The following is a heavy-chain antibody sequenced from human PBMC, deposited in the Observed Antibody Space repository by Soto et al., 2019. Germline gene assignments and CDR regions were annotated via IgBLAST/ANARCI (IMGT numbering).Heavy chain of an antibody. V-gene: IGHV1-2*04. J-gene: IGHJ5*02. D-gene: IGHD3-22*01. CDR2: INPNSGGT. Sequence: ASVKVSCKASGYTFTGYYMHWVRQAPGQGLEWMGWINPNSGGTNYAQKFQGWVTMTRDTSISTAYMELSRLRSDDTAVYYCAVGKSIVVVNAANWFDPWGQGTLVTV. CDR1: GYTFTGYY. CDR3: AVGKSIVVVNAANWFDP.